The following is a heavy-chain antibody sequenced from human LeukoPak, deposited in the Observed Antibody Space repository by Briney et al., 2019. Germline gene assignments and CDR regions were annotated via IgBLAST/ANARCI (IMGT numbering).Heavy chain of an antibody. J-gene: IGHJ4*02. CDR1: GFTFSSYG. CDR3: AKDLYSGSYYLGTLDY. Sequence: PGGSLRLSCAASGFTFSSYGMHWVRQAPGKGLEWVAVISYDGSNKYYADSVKGRFTISRDNSKNTLYLQMNSLRAEDTAVYYCAKDLYSGSYYLGTLDYWGQGTLVTVSS. V-gene: IGHV3-30*18. CDR2: ISYDGSNK. D-gene: IGHD1-26*01.